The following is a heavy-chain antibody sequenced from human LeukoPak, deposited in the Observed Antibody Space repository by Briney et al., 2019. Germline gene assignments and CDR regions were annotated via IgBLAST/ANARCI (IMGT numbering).Heavy chain of an antibody. Sequence: ASVKVSCKASGYTFTGYYMHWVRQAPGQGLEWMGWINPNSGGTNYAQKFQGRVTMTRDTSISTAYMELSRLRSDDTAVYYCARDYNEYYDFWTGLYSFDYWGQGTLVTVSS. V-gene: IGHV1-2*02. CDR3: ARDYNEYYDFWTGLYSFDY. J-gene: IGHJ4*02. CDR2: INPNSGGT. D-gene: IGHD3-3*01. CDR1: GYTFTGYY.